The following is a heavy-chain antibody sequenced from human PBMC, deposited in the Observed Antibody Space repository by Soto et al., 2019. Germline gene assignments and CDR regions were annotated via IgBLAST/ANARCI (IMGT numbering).Heavy chain of an antibody. Sequence: PSEILCLTCTVSGGSISSRGYCWSCIRQHPGKGLEWIGYIYYSGSTYYNPSLKSRVTISVDTSKNQFSLKLSSVTAADTAVYYCARGHYDILAGYYPLNWFDPWGQGTLVTVSS. CDR2: IYYSGST. D-gene: IGHD3-9*01. V-gene: IGHV4-31*03. CDR3: ARGHYDILAGYYPLNWFDP. J-gene: IGHJ5*02. CDR1: GGSISSRGYC.